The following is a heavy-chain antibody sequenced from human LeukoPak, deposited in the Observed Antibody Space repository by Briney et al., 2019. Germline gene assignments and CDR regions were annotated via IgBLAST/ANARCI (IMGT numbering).Heavy chain of an antibody. CDR1: GGSFSGYY. CDR2: INHSGRT. V-gene: IGHV4-34*01. D-gene: IGHD5-24*01. Sequence: SETLSLTCAVYGGSFSGYYWGWIRQPPGKGLEWIGEINHSGRTNYNPSLKSRVTISVDTSKNQFSLKLSSVTAADTAVYYCASRRWLPYYFDYWGQGTLVTVSS. CDR3: ASRRWLPYYFDY. J-gene: IGHJ4*02.